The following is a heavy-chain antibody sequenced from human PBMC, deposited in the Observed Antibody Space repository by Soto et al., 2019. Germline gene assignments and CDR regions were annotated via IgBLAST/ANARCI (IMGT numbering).Heavy chain of an antibody. CDR1: GYTFTGYY. CDR2: INPNSGGT. D-gene: IGHD3-3*01. V-gene: IGHV1-2*02. J-gene: IGHJ4*02. CDR3: ARGPPITIFGVVIYFDY. Sequence: ASVKVSCKASGYTFTGYYMHWVRQAPGQGLEWMGWINPNSGGTNYAQKFQGRVTMTRDTSISTAYMELSRLRSDDTAVYYCARGPPITIFGVVIYFDYWGQGTLVTVSS.